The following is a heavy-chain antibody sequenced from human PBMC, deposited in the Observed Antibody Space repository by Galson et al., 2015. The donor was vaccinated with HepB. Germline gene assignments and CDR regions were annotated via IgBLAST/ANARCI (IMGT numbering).Heavy chain of an antibody. D-gene: IGHD7-27*01. Sequence: SLRLSCAASGFSFSNYAMSWVRQTQGKGLEWVSIISGGGDSTDYADSVKGRFTISRDNSMNTLYVQMNSLRAEDTAIYYCAKGRTLGLTGDTAFDVWGQGTMVTVSS. CDR2: ISGGGDST. J-gene: IGHJ3*01. CDR1: GFSFSNYA. V-gene: IGHV3-23*01. CDR3: AKGRTLGLTGDTAFDV.